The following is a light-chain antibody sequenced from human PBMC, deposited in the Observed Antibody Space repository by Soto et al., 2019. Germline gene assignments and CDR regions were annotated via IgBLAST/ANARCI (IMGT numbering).Light chain of an antibody. Sequence: TVTTLSPATLSVSTGERATLSCRASQSVSSNLAWYQRKPGQAPRLLIYGASNRATGIPDRFSGSGSGTDFTLTISRLEPEDFAVYYCQQYGSSPTFCQGTKVDIK. CDR2: GAS. V-gene: IGKV3-20*01. CDR3: QQYGSSPT. J-gene: IGKJ1*01. CDR1: QSVSSN.